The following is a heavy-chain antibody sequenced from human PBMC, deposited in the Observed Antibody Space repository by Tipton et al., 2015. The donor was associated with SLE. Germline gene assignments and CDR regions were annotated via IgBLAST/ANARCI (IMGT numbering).Heavy chain of an antibody. CDR1: Y. V-gene: IGHV4-31*02. D-gene: IGHD7-27*01. CDR2: ISYDGRT. CDR3: ARGPNWGLDDAFDI. Sequence: YWSWIRQHPGKGLEWIGFISYDGRTKYNPSLKSRVTISLDTSKTQFFLRLSSVTAADTAVYFCARGPNWGLDDAFDIWGQGTMVSVSS. J-gene: IGHJ3*02.